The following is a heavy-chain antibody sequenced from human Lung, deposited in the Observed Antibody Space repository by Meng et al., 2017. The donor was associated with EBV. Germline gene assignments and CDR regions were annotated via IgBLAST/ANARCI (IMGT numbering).Heavy chain of an antibody. CDR2: IYWDDDK. CDR3: ALFTRSWFDP. V-gene: IGHV2-5*02. J-gene: IGHJ5*02. Sequence: QITLKESGPTLVKPTQTRTLTCTFSGFSLSTSEVGVGWIRQPPGKALEWLAVIYWDDDKRYSPSLKSRLTITKDTSKNQVVLTLANMDPVDTATYYCALFTRSWFDPWGQGTLVTVYS. D-gene: IGHD2-2*01. CDR1: GFSLSTSEVG.